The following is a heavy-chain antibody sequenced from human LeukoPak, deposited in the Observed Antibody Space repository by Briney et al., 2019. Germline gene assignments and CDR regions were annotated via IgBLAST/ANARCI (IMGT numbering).Heavy chain of an antibody. J-gene: IGHJ6*03. D-gene: IGHD3-3*01. CDR3: ARARTIFGVVITGYYYYMDV. Sequence: GGSLRLSCTASGFTFSIYAMSWVRQAPGRGLEWVSRINSDGSTTSYADSVKGRFTISRDNAKNTLYLQMNSLRAEDTAVYYCARARTIFGVVITGYYYYMDVWGKGTAVTVSS. CDR2: INSDGSTT. V-gene: IGHV3-74*01. CDR1: GFTFSIYA.